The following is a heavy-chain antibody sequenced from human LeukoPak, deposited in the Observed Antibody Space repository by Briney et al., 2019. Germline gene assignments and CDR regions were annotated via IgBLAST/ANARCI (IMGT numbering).Heavy chain of an antibody. J-gene: IGHJ2*01. CDR3: TKDLGLRRMI. CDR2: ISSSSSYI. Sequence: GGSLRLSCAASGFTFSSYSMNWVRQAPGKGLEWVSSISSSSSYIYYADSVKGRFTISRDNAKNSLYLQMNSLRVDDTAVYYCTKDLGLRRMIWGRGTLVIVSS. CDR1: GFTFSSYS. D-gene: IGHD1-14*01. V-gene: IGHV3-21*01.